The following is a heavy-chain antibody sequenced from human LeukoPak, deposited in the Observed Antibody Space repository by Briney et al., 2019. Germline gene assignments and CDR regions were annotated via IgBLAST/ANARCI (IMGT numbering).Heavy chain of an antibody. V-gene: IGHV4-4*07. CDR2: IYASGST. Sequence: SETLSLTCTVSGGSISSYYWSWIRQPVGKGLEWIGRIYASGSTNYNPSLKSRVTMSVDTSKNQFSLKLSSVTAADTAVYYCARGYYDFWSGYYTYYFDYWGQGTLVTVSS. J-gene: IGHJ4*02. CDR3: ARGYYDFWSGYYTYYFDY. CDR1: GGSISSYY. D-gene: IGHD3-3*01.